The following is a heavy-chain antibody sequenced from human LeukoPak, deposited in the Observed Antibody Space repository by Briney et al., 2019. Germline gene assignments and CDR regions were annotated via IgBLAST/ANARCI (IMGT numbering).Heavy chain of an antibody. Sequence: GGSLRLSCAASGFTFSSYEMNWVRQAPGKGLEWVSYISSSGSTIFYADSVKGRFTISRDNAKNSLYLQMNSLRAEDTAVYYCARALYYYDSSGMRGVDYWGQGTLVTVSS. CDR3: ARALYYYDSSGMRGVDY. CDR1: GFTFSSYE. J-gene: IGHJ4*02. V-gene: IGHV3-48*03. D-gene: IGHD3-22*01. CDR2: ISSSGSTI.